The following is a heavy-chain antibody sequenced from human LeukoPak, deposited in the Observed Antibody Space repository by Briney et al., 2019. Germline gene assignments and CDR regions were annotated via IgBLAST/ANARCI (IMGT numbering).Heavy chain of an antibody. V-gene: IGHV3-66*01. Sequence: GESLKISCAASGFTVSSNYMSWVRQAPGKGLEWVSVIYSGGSTYYADSVKGRFTISRDNSKNTLYLQMNSLRAEDTAVYYCAMTTVTTVDYWGQGTLVTVSP. D-gene: IGHD4-17*01. CDR1: GFTVSSNY. CDR3: AMTTVTTVDY. J-gene: IGHJ4*02. CDR2: IYSGGST.